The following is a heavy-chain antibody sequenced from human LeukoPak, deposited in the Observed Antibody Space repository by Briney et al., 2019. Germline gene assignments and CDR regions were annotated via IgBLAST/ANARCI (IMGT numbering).Heavy chain of an antibody. Sequence: SQTLSLTCTVSGGPISRGGYYWSWIRQHPGKGLECIGYIYYSGSTYYNPSLKSRVTISVDTSKNQFSLKLSPVTAADTAVYYCAGGYSGYDSPWFDPWGQGTLVTVSS. CDR3: AGGYSGYDSPWFDP. CDR2: IYYSGST. D-gene: IGHD5-12*01. V-gene: IGHV4-31*03. CDR1: GGPISRGGYY. J-gene: IGHJ5*02.